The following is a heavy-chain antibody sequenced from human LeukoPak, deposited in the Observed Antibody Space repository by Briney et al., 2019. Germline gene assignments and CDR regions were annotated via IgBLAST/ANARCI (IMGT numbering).Heavy chain of an antibody. D-gene: IGHD6-19*01. CDR2: IYYSGST. V-gene: IGHV4-39*07. J-gene: IGHJ3*02. CDR1: GGSICSSSYY. Sequence: SETLSLTCTVSGGSICSSSYYWGWIRQPPGKGLEWIGSIYYSGSTNYNPSLQSRVTMSVDTSKNQISLKLNSVTAADTAVYYCARDPMAGTFRAFDIWGQGTMVTVSS. CDR3: ARDPMAGTFRAFDI.